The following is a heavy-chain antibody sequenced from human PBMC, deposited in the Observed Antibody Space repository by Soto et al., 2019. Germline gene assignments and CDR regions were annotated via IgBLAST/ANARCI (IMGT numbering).Heavy chain of an antibody. Sequence: EVQLLESGGGLVQPGGSLRLSCAASGFTFSSYAMSWVRQAPGKGLEWVSAISGSGGSTYYADSVKGRFTISRNNSKNTLYLQMNSLRAEDTAVYYCAKFGILTGYWFGGGQGPLVTVFS. V-gene: IGHV3-23*01. J-gene: IGHJ4*02. CDR1: GFTFSSYA. CDR2: ISGSGGST. CDR3: AKFGILTGYWFG. D-gene: IGHD3-9*01.